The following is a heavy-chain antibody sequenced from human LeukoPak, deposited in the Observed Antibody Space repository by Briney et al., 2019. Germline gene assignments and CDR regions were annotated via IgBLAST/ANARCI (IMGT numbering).Heavy chain of an antibody. CDR3: ARGTEYYDILTGPPREGYYYYYGMDV. CDR1: GGTFSSYA. Sequence: SVKVSCKASGGTFSSYAISWVRQAPGRGPEWMGGIIPIFGTANYAQKFQGRVTITADESTSTAYMELSSLRSEDTAVYYCARGTEYYDILTGPPREGYYYYYGMDVWGQGTTVTVSS. CDR2: IIPIFGTA. V-gene: IGHV1-69*13. J-gene: IGHJ6*02. D-gene: IGHD3-9*01.